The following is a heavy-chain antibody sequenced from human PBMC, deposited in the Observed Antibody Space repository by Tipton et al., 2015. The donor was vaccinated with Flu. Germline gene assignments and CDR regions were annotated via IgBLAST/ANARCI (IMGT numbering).Heavy chain of an antibody. CDR1: GDSISSYY. Sequence: TLSLTCTVSGDSISSYYWSWIRQPPGKGLEWIGYMYYSGSTKYNPSLKSRVTISIDTSKNQFSLNLSSVTAADTAVYYCARDQGPLNWFDPWGQGTLVTVSS. CDR3: ARDQGPLNWFDP. J-gene: IGHJ5*02. V-gene: IGHV4-59*12. CDR2: MYYSGST.